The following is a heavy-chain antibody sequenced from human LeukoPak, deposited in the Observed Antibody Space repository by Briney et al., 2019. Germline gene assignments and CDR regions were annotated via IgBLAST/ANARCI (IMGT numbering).Heavy chain of an antibody. J-gene: IGHJ4*02. CDR1: GYTFTGYY. D-gene: IGHD3-3*01. Sequence: ASVKVSCKASGYTFTGYYMYWVRQAPGQGLEWMGWINPSSGGTNYAQKFQGRVTMTRDTSISTAYMELSRLRSDDTAVYYCAREGLGSHDFWSGYYNYWGQGTLVTVSS. CDR3: AREGLGSHDFWSGYYNY. CDR2: INPSSGGT. V-gene: IGHV1-2*02.